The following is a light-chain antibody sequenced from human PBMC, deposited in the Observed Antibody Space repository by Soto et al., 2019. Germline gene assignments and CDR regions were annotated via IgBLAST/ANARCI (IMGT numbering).Light chain of an antibody. CDR2: DAS. V-gene: IGKV3-11*01. CDR1: QTIDLC. CDR3: KQRGNWLT. Sequence: EIVLTQSPATLSLSPGERPTLSCRASQTIDLCLAWYQQKPGQAPRLLIYDASNRAAGIPARFSGSGSGTDFTITISMLEHEDFAVYYCKQRGNWLTLGGGTKVEIK. J-gene: IGKJ4*01.